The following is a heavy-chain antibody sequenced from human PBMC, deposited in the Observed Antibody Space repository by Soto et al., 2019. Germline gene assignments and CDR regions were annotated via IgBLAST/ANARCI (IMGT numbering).Heavy chain of an antibody. V-gene: IGHV3-23*01. D-gene: IGHD3-10*01. CDR1: GFTFSSYA. J-gene: IGHJ6*02. Sequence: GGSLRLSCAVSGFTFSSYAMAWVRQAPGKGLEWVSTISGSGGSTYYADSVKGRFTISRDNSKNTLYLQMNSLRAEDTAVYYCAKGSITIIRGVFYGMDVWGQGTTVTVSS. CDR3: AKGSITIIRGVFYGMDV. CDR2: ISGSGGST.